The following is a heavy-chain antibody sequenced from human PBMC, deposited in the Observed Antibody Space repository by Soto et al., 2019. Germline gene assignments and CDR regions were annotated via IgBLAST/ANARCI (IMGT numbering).Heavy chain of an antibody. Sequence: QVQLVQSGAEVKKPGASVKVSCKASGYTFTIYGVSWVRQAPGQGLEWMGWISGYNGNTNYAQKLQGRVTMTTDTSTSTAYMELRSLRSDDTAVYYCARAGKYYYGSGSPYYYGMDVWGQGIKVTVSS. CDR3: ARAGKYYYGSGSPYYYGMDV. D-gene: IGHD3-10*01. J-gene: IGHJ6*02. CDR1: GYTFTIYG. V-gene: IGHV1-18*04. CDR2: ISGYNGNT.